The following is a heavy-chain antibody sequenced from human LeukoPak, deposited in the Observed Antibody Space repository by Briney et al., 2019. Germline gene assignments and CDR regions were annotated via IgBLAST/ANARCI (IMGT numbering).Heavy chain of an antibody. V-gene: IGHV3-53*01. Sequence: GGSLRLSCAASGLTVSSNSMSWVRQAPGKGLEWVSFIYSGGSTYYADSVKGRFTISRDNTKNSLYLQMNSLRAEDTAVYYCTMIEWERWRGWGQGALVTVSS. CDR1: GLTVSSNS. J-gene: IGHJ4*02. CDR3: TMIEWERWRG. D-gene: IGHD1-26*01. CDR2: IYSGGST.